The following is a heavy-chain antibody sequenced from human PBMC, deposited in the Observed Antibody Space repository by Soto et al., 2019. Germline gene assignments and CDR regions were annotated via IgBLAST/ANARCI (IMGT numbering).Heavy chain of an antibody. D-gene: IGHD6-19*01. V-gene: IGHV3-7*01. CDR2: IKQDGSEK. J-gene: IGHJ6*03. Sequence: EVQLVESGGGLVQPGGSLRLSCAASGFTFSSYWMSWVRQAPGKGLEWVANIKQDGSEKYYVDSVKGRFTISRDNAKNSLYLQMNSLRAEDTAVYYCARIAVYYYYYMDVWGKGTTVTVSS. CDR3: ARIAVYYYYYMDV. CDR1: GFTFSSYW.